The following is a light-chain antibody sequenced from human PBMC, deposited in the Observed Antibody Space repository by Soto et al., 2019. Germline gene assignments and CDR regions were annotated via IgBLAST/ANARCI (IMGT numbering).Light chain of an antibody. CDR3: SSYTSSSTPDV. J-gene: IGLJ1*01. CDR2: EVS. V-gene: IGLV2-18*02. Sequence: QSVLTQPPSVSGSPGQSVTISCTGTSSDVGSYDRVSWYQQPPGTAPKLIIYEVSYRPSGVPDRFSGSKSGNTASLTISGLQAEDEADYYCSSYTSSSTPDVFGTGTKLTVL. CDR1: SSDVGSYDR.